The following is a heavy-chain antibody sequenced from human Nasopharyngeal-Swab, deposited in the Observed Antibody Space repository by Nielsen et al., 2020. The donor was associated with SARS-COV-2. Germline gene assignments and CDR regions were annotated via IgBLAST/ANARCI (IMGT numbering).Heavy chain of an antibody. V-gene: IGHV3-64D*09. J-gene: IGHJ6*03. CDR1: GFTFSNFA. CDR3: VKGPIAAPRYYMDV. Sequence: GGSLRLSCSASGFTFSNFAMHWVRQAPGKGLEYVSSIRSNGGSTYYADSVKGRFTMTRGNPKNTLYLQMSSLRGDDTAVYFCVKGPIAAPRYYMDVWGKGTTVTVS. D-gene: IGHD6-6*01. CDR2: IRSNGGST.